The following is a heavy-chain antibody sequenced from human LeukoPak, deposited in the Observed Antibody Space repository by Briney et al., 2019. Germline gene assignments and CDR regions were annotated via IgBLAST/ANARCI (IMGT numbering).Heavy chain of an antibody. CDR3: ATYYDGNYYFGY. J-gene: IGHJ4*02. V-gene: IGHV4-30-4*01. D-gene: IGHD2-21*01. Sequence: SETLSLTCTVSGGSISSGDYYWSWIRQPPGTGLEWIGYIYYSGSTYYNPSLKSRLTMSVDTSKNQFSLKLSSVTAADTAMYFCATYYDGNYYFGYWGQGTLVTVSS. CDR1: GGSISSGDYY. CDR2: IYYSGST.